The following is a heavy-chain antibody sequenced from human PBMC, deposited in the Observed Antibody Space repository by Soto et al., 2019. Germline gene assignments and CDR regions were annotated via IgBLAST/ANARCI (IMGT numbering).Heavy chain of an antibody. CDR3: PMPGEDSGYDVDY. V-gene: IGHV1-69*02. D-gene: IGHD5-12*01. CDR1: GGTFSSYT. Sequence: ASVKVSCKASGGTFSSYTISWVRQAPGQGLEWMGRIIPILGIANYAQKFQGRVTITADKSTSTAYMELSSLRSEDTAVYYCPMPGEDSGYDVDYWGKGPLVTVSS. CDR2: IIPILGIA. J-gene: IGHJ4*02.